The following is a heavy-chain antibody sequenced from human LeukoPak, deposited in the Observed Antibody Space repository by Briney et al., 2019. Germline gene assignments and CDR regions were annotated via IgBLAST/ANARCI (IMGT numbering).Heavy chain of an antibody. Sequence: ASVTVSYKASGYTFTSYGISWVRQAPGQGREWMGWISAYNGNTNYAQKLQGRVTMTTDTSTSTAYMELRSLRSDDTAVYYCARDLGDSSSWYRLFDPWGQGTLVTVSS. CDR2: ISAYNGNT. CDR1: GYTFTSYG. J-gene: IGHJ5*02. V-gene: IGHV1-18*01. CDR3: ARDLGDSSSWYRLFDP. D-gene: IGHD6-13*01.